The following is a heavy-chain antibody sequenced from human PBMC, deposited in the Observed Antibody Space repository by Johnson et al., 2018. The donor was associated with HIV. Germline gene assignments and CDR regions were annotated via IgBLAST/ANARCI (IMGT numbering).Heavy chain of an antibody. Sequence: QEKLVESGGGVVQTGRSLRLSCAASGFTFSAYGIHWVRQAPGKGLEWVTFISYDGRNKYYTDSVKGRFIISRDNSKNMTNLQMNGLSDEDTADYYCVRDQGSGWPTNAFDIWGRGTRVTVSS. CDR3: VRDQGSGWPTNAFDI. CDR2: ISYDGRNK. V-gene: IGHV3-30*03. D-gene: IGHD6-19*01. CDR1: GFTFSAYG. J-gene: IGHJ3*02.